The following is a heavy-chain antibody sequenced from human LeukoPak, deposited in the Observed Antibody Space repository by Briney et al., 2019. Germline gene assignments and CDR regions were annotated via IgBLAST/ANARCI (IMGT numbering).Heavy chain of an antibody. V-gene: IGHV4-59*01. Sequence: SETLSLTCTVSGGSISSYYWSWIRQPPGKGLEWIGYIYYSGSTNYNPSLKSRVTISVDTSKNQFSLKLSSVTAADTAVYYCAKNPLGYCSGGSCYSGYFDLWGCGTLVTVSS. J-gene: IGHJ2*01. CDR3: AKNPLGYCSGGSCYSGYFDL. CDR2: IYYSGST. D-gene: IGHD2-15*01. CDR1: GGSISSYY.